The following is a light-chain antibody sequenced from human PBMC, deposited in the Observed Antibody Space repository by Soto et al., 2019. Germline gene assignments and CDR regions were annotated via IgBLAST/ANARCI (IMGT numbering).Light chain of an antibody. J-gene: IGKJ1*01. CDR3: QQYASSPWT. CDR1: QSVSSSY. CDR2: GAS. V-gene: IGKV3-20*01. Sequence: ESVLTQSPDTLSLSPGERATLSCRASQSVSSSYLAWYQQKPGQAPRLLIYGASSRATCIPDRFSGSGSGTDFTLTISSLEPEDFALYYCQQYASSPWTFGQGTKVEI.